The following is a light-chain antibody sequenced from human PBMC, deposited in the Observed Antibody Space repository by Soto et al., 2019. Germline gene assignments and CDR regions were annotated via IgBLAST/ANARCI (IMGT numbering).Light chain of an antibody. CDR3: KKYKKWPTT. V-gene: IGKV3-15*01. CDR2: FAS. CDR1: QSVSTN. J-gene: IGKJ1*01. Sequence: VMTQSPATLSVSPGERAALSCRASQSVSTNLAWYHQNPGQPPSLLIYFASTRATAVPARFTAGGSVTEFTLTITSLQSDDLGVYYCKKYKKWPTTFGQGTKVEIK.